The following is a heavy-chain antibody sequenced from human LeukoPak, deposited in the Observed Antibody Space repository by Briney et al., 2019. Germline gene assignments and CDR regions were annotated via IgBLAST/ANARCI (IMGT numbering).Heavy chain of an antibody. Sequence: SQTLSLTCTVSGGSISSGDYYWSWIRQHPGKGLEWIGYIYYSGSTYYNPSLKSRVTISVGTSKNQFSLKLSSVTAADTAVYYCARGRDGYRAAHFDYWGQGTLVTVSS. J-gene: IGHJ4*02. CDR3: ARGRDGYRAAHFDY. V-gene: IGHV4-31*03. CDR2: IYYSGST. D-gene: IGHD5-24*01. CDR1: GGSISSGDYY.